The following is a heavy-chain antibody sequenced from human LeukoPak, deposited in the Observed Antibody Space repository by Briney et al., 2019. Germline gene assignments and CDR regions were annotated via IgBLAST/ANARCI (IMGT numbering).Heavy chain of an antibody. D-gene: IGHD3-10*01. Sequence: GGSLRLSCAASGFTFSHYWMSRVRRAPGKGLKWVANIKHDGSQKEHVDSVKGRFTISRDNAKNSLFLQMNSLRAEDTAVYFCARDSSRGDFEYWGQGTLVTVSS. J-gene: IGHJ4*02. V-gene: IGHV3-7*01. CDR3: ARDSSRGDFEY. CDR1: GFTFSHYW. CDR2: IKHDGSQK.